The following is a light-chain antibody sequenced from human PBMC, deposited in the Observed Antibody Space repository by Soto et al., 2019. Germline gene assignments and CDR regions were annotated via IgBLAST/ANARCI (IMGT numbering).Light chain of an antibody. CDR1: ALPKQY. V-gene: IGLV3-25*03. CDR2: KDS. Sequence: SYELTQPPSVSVFPGQTARITCSGDALPKQYAYWYQQKPGQAPVLVIYKDSERPSGIPERFSGSSSGTTVTLTISGLQAEDEADYYCQSADSSGTYEVFGGGTKVTVL. J-gene: IGLJ2*01. CDR3: QSADSSGTYEV.